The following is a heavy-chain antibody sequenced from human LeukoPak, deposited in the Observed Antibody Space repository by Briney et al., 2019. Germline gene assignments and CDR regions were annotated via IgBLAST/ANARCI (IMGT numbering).Heavy chain of an antibody. CDR2: LGTAGDT. CDR3: ARQSTPHGNFDY. D-gene: IGHD5-24*01. CDR1: GFILSNYA. Sequence: SGGSLRLSCAASGFILSNYAMHWVRQPAGKGLEWVSALGTAGDTFYPGSVKGRFTISRDNAKKSLFLQMSSLRAEDTAIYYCARQSTPHGNFDYWGQGTLVTVS. J-gene: IGHJ4*02. V-gene: IGHV3-13*01.